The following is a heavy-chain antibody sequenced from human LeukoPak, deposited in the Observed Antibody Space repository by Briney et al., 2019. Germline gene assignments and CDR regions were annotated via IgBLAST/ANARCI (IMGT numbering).Heavy chain of an antibody. CDR2: IRQDGSDK. J-gene: IGHJ4*02. V-gene: IGHV3-7*01. D-gene: IGHD2-15*01. Sequence: GGSLRLSCAASGFTFNSYWMSWVRQAPEKGLEWLANIRQDGSDKQYVDSVKGRFAISRDNAKNSLYLQMNSLSAEDTAVYYCARHSRGSPIDDWGQGTLVTVSS. CDR3: ARHSRGSPIDD. CDR1: GFTFNSYW.